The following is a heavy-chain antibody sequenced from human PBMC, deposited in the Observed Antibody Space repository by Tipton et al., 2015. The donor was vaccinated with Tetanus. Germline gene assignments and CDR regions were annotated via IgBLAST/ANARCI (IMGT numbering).Heavy chain of an antibody. Sequence: TLSLTCNVSGGLITTGGYCWSWIRQPPGKGLESIGYIYYSGSTYYNPSLKSRVTISVDTSKNQFSLRLSSVTAADTAVYYCARDHGITWGGIGYYYGMDVWGQGTTVTVSS. CDR1: GGLITTGGYC. CDR2: IYYSGST. V-gene: IGHV4-30-4*01. J-gene: IGHJ6*02. D-gene: IGHD3-16*01. CDR3: ARDHGITWGGIGYYYGMDV.